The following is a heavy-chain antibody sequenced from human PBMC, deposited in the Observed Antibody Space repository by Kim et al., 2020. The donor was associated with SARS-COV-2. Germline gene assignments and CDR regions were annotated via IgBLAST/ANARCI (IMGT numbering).Heavy chain of an antibody. CDR1: GFTFSSYG. CDR3: AKDLVAGTTSVPPDV. V-gene: IGHV3-30*18. J-gene: IGHJ6*02. CDR2: ISYDGSNK. Sequence: GGSLRLSCAASGFTFSSYGMHWVRQAPGKGLEWVAVISYDGSNKYYADSVKGRFTISRDNSKNTLYLQMNSLRAEDTAVYYCAKDLVAGTTSVPPDVWGQGTTVTVSS. D-gene: IGHD1-7*01.